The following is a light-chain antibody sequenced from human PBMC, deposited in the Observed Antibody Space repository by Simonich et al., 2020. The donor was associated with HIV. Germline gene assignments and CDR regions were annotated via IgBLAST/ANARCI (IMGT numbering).Light chain of an antibody. Sequence: SYELTQPPLVSVSPGQTARITCSGDALPKKYAYWYQHKSGQAPVLVIYEDSKRPSGIPGRFSGSSSGTMATLSISGAQVEDEADYYCYSTDSSGNHKGVFGGGTKLTVL. CDR2: EDS. V-gene: IGLV3-10*01. CDR1: ALPKKY. CDR3: YSTDSSGNHKGV. J-gene: IGLJ3*02.